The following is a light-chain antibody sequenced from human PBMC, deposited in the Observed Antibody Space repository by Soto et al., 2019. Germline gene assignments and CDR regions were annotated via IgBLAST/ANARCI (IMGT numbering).Light chain of an antibody. CDR2: GAS. Sequence: EIVLTQSPGTLSLSPGERATLSCRASQSVSSSYLAWYQQKPGQAPRLLIYGASSSATGIPDRFSGSGSGTDFTLTISSLEPEDFAVYYCQQYGSSPSPFGQGKKVEIK. CDR1: QSVSSSY. V-gene: IGKV3-20*01. CDR3: QQYGSSPSP. J-gene: IGKJ1*01.